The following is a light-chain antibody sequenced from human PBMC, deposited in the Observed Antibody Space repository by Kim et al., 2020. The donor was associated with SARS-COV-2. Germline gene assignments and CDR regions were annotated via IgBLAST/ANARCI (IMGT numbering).Light chain of an antibody. CDR3: QSYDSRLNDYV. CDR1: SSNIGEPSG. CDR2: GNT. Sequence: GQRVTLSCSGSSSNIGEPSGVHWYQHLPGTAPKLLIYGNTNRPSGVPDRFSGSKSGASASLAITGLQAEDEGDYYCQSYDSRLNDYVFGPGTKVTV. V-gene: IGLV1-40*03. J-gene: IGLJ1*01.